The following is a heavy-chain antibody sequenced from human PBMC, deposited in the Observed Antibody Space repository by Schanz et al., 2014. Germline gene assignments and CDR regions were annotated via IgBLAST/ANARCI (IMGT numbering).Heavy chain of an antibody. CDR1: GYTFTSDS. CDR3: ARLSVAGRPHVNYWYFDL. J-gene: IGHJ2*01. V-gene: IGHV1-2*04. D-gene: IGHD6-19*01. CDR2: INPSGGST. Sequence: QVQLVQSGAEVKKPGSSVKVSCKASGYTFTSDSMHWVRQAPGQGLEWMGMINPSGGSTTYAQKFQGWVTMTRDTSISTAYMEVSRLKSDDTAVYYCARLSVAGRPHVNYWYFDLWGRGTLVTVSS.